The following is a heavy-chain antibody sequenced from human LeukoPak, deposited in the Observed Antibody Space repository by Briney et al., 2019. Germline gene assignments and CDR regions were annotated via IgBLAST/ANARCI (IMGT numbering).Heavy chain of an antibody. Sequence: ASVKVSCKASGYTFTTDYIHWVRQAPGQGLEWMGIINPSGGSTTYAQKFQGRVIMTGDTSTSTVYMELRSLRSEDTAVYYCARGYTAMVTYYYYGMDVWGQGTTVTVSS. V-gene: IGHV1-46*01. J-gene: IGHJ6*02. D-gene: IGHD5-18*01. CDR3: ARGYTAMVTYYYYGMDV. CDR2: INPSGGST. CDR1: GYTFTTDY.